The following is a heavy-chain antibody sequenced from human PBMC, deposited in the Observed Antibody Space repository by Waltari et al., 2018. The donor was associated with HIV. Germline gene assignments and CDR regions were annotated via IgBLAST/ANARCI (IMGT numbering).Heavy chain of an antibody. CDR3: ARGTYYYDSSGYYDNLPFDY. Sequence: EVHLVESGGGLVKPGGSLRLSCAASGFTFSTYIMHWVRQAPRKGLEWVSSISSSSTYIYYADSVKGRFTISRDNAKNSLYLQMNSLRAEDTAVYFCARGTYYYDSSGYYDNLPFDYWGQGTLVTVSS. J-gene: IGHJ4*02. D-gene: IGHD3-22*01. CDR2: ISSSSTYI. CDR1: GFTFSTYI. V-gene: IGHV3-21*01.